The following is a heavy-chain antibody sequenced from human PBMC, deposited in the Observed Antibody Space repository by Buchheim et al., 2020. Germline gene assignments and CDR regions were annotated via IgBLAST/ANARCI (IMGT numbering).Heavy chain of an antibody. CDR1: GGSFSGSY. V-gene: IGHV4-34*02. Sequence: QVQLQQWGAGLLKPSETLSLTCTVNGGSFSGSYWSWIRQPPGKGLEWIGEIDHTGGTNYNPSLESRVTISLDTSEGKFCVQLRSVTAADTAVYFCARARHPRIKRYFDPWGLGTL. D-gene: IGHD3-9*01. CDR3: ARARHPRIKRYFDP. CDR2: IDHTGGT. J-gene: IGHJ5*02.